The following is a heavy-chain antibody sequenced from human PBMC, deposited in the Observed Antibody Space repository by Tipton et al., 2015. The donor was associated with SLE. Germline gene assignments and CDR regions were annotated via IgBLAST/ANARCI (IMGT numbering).Heavy chain of an antibody. D-gene: IGHD6-6*01. CDR2: VFHGGTT. CDR3: ARSRFSSTSASDVTTWFDP. Sequence: TLSLTCVVSGDSVSSAPYFYWAWIRQPPGKGLEWLGTVFHGGTTYYKASLRSRVTISLDTSQNQFSLELTSGAAADTAVYFCARSRFSSTSASDVTTWFDPWGQGTQVTVSS. CDR1: GDSVSSAPYFY. J-gene: IGHJ5*02. V-gene: IGHV4-39*07.